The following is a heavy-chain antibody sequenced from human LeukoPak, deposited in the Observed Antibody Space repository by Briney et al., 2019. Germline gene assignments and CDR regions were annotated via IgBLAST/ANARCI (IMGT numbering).Heavy chain of an antibody. J-gene: IGHJ4*02. CDR2: INPNSGGT. V-gene: IGHV1-2*06. CDR1: GYTFTDYY. CDR3: ARDFERPDY. Sequence: ASVKVSCKAFGYTFTDYYIHWVRRAPGQGLEWMGRINPNSGGTNYAQKFQGRVTMTRDTSISTAYMELSRLRSDDTAVYYCARDFERPDYWGQGTLVTVSS.